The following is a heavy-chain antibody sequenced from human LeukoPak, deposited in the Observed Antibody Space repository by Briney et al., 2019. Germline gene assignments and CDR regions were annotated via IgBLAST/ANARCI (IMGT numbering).Heavy chain of an antibody. D-gene: IGHD6-13*01. V-gene: IGHV1-69*13. Sequence: SVKVSCKASGGTFSSYAISWVRQAPGQGLEWVGGIIPIFGTANYAQKFQGRVTITADESTSTAYMELSSLRSEDTAVYYCARDLEAAAGTNWFDPWGQGTLVTVSS. J-gene: IGHJ5*02. CDR2: IIPIFGTA. CDR1: GGTFSSYA. CDR3: ARDLEAAAGTNWFDP.